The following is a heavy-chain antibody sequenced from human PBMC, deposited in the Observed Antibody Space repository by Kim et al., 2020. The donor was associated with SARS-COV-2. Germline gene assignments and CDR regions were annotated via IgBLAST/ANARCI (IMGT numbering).Heavy chain of an antibody. J-gene: IGHJ4*02. V-gene: IGHV3-7*01. D-gene: IGHD2-15*01. CDR1: GFTFSNYW. CDR3: ARVSSSCGYFKY. CDR2: INKDGSET. Sequence: GGSLRLSCAASGFTFSNYWMSWVRQAPGKGLEWVANINKDGSETYYVDSVKGRFTISRDNAKNSLYLQLNSLRAEDTAVYYCARVSSSCGYFKYWGEGIL.